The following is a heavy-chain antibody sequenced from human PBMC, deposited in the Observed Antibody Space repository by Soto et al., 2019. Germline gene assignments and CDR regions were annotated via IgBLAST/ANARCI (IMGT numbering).Heavy chain of an antibody. CDR2: IGTAGDP. V-gene: IGHV3-13*05. D-gene: IGHD2-15*01. CDR1: GFTFSSYG. Sequence: GESLRLSCAASGFTFSSYGMHWVRQATGKGLEWVSAIGTAGDPYYPGSVKGRFTISRENAKNSLYLQMNSLRAGDTAVYYCARSRVASYYYYGMDVWGQGTTVTVSS. J-gene: IGHJ6*02. CDR3: ARSRVASYYYYGMDV.